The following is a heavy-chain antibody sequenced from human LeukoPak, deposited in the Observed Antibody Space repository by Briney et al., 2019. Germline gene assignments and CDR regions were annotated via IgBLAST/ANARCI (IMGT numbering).Heavy chain of an antibody. D-gene: IGHD3-10*01. V-gene: IGHV3-64*01. Sequence: SGGSLRLSCAAPGFTFSSFPMQWVRQVPGKGLEYVSAISSTGETSYYANSVKDRFTISRDNSKNTLHLQMGSLRAEDMAVYYCARVMSGSGSKYFDYWGQGTLVTVSS. CDR2: ISSTGETS. CDR3: ARVMSGSGSKYFDY. CDR1: GFTFSSFP. J-gene: IGHJ4*02.